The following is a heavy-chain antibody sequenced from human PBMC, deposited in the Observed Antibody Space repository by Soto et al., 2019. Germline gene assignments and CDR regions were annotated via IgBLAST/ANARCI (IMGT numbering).Heavy chain of an antibody. CDR1: GFTFSTYA. Sequence: GGSRRLSCAASGFTFSTYAMHWVRQAPGKGLEWVTVVSYDGINKYYADSVKGRFTISRDNSKNTLYLQMNSLRAEDTAVYFCAGSYYDSTGYYPDYWGQGTLVTVSS. D-gene: IGHD3-22*01. J-gene: IGHJ4*02. CDR3: AGSYYDSTGYYPDY. V-gene: IGHV3-30-3*01. CDR2: VSYDGINK.